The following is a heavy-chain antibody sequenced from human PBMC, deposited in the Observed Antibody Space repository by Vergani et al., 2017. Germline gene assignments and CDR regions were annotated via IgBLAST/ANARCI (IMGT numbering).Heavy chain of an antibody. CDR3: AGEEMVRGVIPRVYYYYMDV. J-gene: IGHJ6*03. CDR2: LNPNSGNT. CDR1: GGTFSSYD. V-gene: IGHV1-8*02. Sequence: QVQLVQSGAEVKKPGSSVKVSCKASGGTFSSYDINWVRQAPGQGLEWLGWLNPNSGNTGYAQKFQGRVTMTRNTSISTAYMDLSILRSEDTAVYYCAGEEMVRGVIPRVYYYYMDVGGKGTTVTVSS. D-gene: IGHD3-10*01.